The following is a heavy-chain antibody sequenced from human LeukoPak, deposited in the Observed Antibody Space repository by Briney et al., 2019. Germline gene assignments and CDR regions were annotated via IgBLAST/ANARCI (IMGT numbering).Heavy chain of an antibody. CDR1: GGTFISYA. CDR3: ARDGLVGATINWFDP. CDR2: IIPIFGTA. Sequence: SVKVSCKASGGTFISYAISWVRQAPGQGLEWMGEIIPIFGTANYAQKFQGRVTITADESTSTAYMELSSLRSEDTAVYYCARDGLVGATINWFDPWGQGTLVTVSS. V-gene: IGHV1-69*13. D-gene: IGHD1-26*01. J-gene: IGHJ5*02.